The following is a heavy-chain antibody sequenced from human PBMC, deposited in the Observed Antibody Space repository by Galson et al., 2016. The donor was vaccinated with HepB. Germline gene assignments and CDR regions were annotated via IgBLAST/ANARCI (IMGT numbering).Heavy chain of an antibody. CDR2: ITTDGTKT. Sequence: SLRLSCAASGFAFNIYRMHWVRQAPGKGLVWISRITTDGTKTTYADSVKGRFTVSRDNDKSALHLQMHSVRVEDTAVYYCVREASAETSLGSFDSWGQGTLVTVSS. J-gene: IGHJ4*02. CDR3: VREASAETSLGSFDS. CDR1: GFAFNIYR. V-gene: IGHV3-74*03. D-gene: IGHD3-3*02.